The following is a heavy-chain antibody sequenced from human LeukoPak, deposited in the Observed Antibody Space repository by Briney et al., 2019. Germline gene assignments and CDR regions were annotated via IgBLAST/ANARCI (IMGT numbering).Heavy chain of an antibody. D-gene: IGHD3-22*01. CDR2: MNPNSGNT. Sequence: GASVKVSCKASGYTFTSYDINWVRQATGQGLEWMGWMNPNSGNTGHAQKFQGRVTMTRNTSISTAYMELSSLRSEDTAVYYCARGGYDSSGYYYDWFDLWGQGTLVTVSS. V-gene: IGHV1-8*01. J-gene: IGHJ5*02. CDR3: ARGGYDSSGYYYDWFDL. CDR1: GYTFTSYD.